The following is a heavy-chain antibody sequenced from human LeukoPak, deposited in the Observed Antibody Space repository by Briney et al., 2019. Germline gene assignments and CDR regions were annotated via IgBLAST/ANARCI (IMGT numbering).Heavy chain of an antibody. Sequence: GGSLRLSCAASGFTFSSYAMSWVRQAPGKGLEWVSAISGSGGSTYYADSVKGRFTISRDNSKNTLYLQMNSLRAEDTAVYYCAKDPRITIFGVVIKPKYYFDYWGQGTLVTVSS. J-gene: IGHJ4*02. CDR3: AKDPRITIFGVVIKPKYYFDY. CDR2: ISGSGGST. V-gene: IGHV3-23*01. CDR1: GFTFSSYA. D-gene: IGHD3-3*01.